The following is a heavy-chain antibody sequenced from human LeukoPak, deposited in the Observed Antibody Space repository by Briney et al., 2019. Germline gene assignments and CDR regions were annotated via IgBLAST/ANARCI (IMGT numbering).Heavy chain of an antibody. CDR2: ISAYNGNT. D-gene: IGHD3-10*01. CDR3: ARAPQGYYGSGSYYAYFDY. V-gene: IGHV1-18*01. CDR1: GYTFTSYG. J-gene: IGHJ4*02. Sequence: ASVNVSCKASGYTFTSYGISWVRQAPGQGLEWMGWISAYNGNTNYAQKLQGRVTMTTDTSTSTAYMELRSLRSDDTAVYYCARAPQGYYGSGSYYAYFDYWGQGTLVTASS.